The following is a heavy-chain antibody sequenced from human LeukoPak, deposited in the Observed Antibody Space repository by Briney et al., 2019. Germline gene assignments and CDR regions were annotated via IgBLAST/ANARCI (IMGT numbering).Heavy chain of an antibody. J-gene: IGHJ4*02. CDR3: AKHPSVAAAGTSFDY. D-gene: IGHD6-13*01. V-gene: IGHV3-23*01. CDR2: ISGSGGST. Sequence: GGSLRLSCAACGFTFSRYAMSWVRQARGKGLEWVSAISGSGGSTYYADSVKGRFSISRDNSKNTQYLQMNRLRAEDTAVYDCAKHPSVAAAGTSFDYWGQGTLVTVSS. CDR1: GFTFSRYA.